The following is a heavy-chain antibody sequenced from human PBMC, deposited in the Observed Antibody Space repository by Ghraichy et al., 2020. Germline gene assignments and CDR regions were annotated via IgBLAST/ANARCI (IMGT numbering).Heavy chain of an antibody. J-gene: IGHJ5*02. CDR2: IYPGDSDT. Sequence: GESLNISCKTSGYNFTNYWIGWVRQMPGKGLEWMGVIYPGDSDTTYSPSSQGQVTFSGDKSSGTAYLQWSSLKASDTAMYYCARRQHYYKSNDGVIYWFDLWGQGTPVTVSS. CDR1: GYNFTNYW. V-gene: IGHV5-51*01. D-gene: IGHD1-1*01. CDR3: ARRQHYYKSNDGVIYWFDL.